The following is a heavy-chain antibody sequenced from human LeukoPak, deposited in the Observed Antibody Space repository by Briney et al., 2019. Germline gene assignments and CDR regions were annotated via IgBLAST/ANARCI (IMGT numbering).Heavy chain of an antibody. J-gene: IGHJ4*02. CDR1: GYTFTSYD. CDR3: ASWGYYDSSGYLPQGDY. D-gene: IGHD3-22*01. Sequence: ASVKVSCKASGYTFTSYDINWVRQATGQGLEWMGWINPNGGGTNYAQKFQGRVTMTRDTSISTAYMELSRLRSDDTAVYYCASWGYYDSSGYLPQGDYWGQGTLVTVSS. CDR2: INPNGGGT. V-gene: IGHV1-2*02.